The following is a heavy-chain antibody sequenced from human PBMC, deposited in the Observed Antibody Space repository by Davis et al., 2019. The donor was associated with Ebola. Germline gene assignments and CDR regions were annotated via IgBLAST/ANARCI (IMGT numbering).Heavy chain of an antibody. Sequence: GESLKISCAASGFAFSHYGIHWVRQAPGKGLEWVAFIRYDGTNKYYAESVKGRFTISRDNSKNTLYLQMNSLRADDTAVYYCARGREATPGRYFDYWGQGTLVTVSS. CDR1: GFAFSHYG. J-gene: IGHJ4*02. CDR3: ARGREATPGRYFDY. V-gene: IGHV3-30*02. CDR2: IRYDGTNK. D-gene: IGHD5-24*01.